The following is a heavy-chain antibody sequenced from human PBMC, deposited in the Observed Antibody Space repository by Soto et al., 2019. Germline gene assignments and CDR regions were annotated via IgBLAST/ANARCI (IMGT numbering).Heavy chain of an antibody. D-gene: IGHD3-22*01. J-gene: IGHJ4*02. V-gene: IGHV4-59*08. Sequence: PSETLSLTCSVSADSLAAYYWNWIRQTPGKGLEWVGYVHYCGSTSYNPSLKSRVTISVDTSKNQFSLKLSSVTAADTAVYYCARHYYDSSGYYYHLLFDYWGQGTLVTVSS. CDR3: ARHYYDSSGYYYHLLFDY. CDR1: ADSLAAYY. CDR2: VHYCGST.